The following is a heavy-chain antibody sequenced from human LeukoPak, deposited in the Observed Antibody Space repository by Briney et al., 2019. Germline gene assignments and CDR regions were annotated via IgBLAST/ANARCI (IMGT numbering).Heavy chain of an antibody. Sequence: GGSLGLSCAASGFTFSDHIMNWVRQLPGKRLERVAYVSGSGSTVYYADSVKGRFTISRDNGKSSLYLQMNSLRVEDTALYYCVRQFASWGQGTLVTASS. J-gene: IGHJ4*02. V-gene: IGHV3-48*01. CDR3: VRQFAS. CDR1: GFTFSDHI. CDR2: VSGSGSTV.